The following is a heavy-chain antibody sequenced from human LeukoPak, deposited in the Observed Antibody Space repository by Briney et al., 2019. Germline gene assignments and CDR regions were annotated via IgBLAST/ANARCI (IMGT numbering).Heavy chain of an antibody. CDR3: ASGRYYYDSSAYHFDY. V-gene: IGHV4-4*07. CDR2: IHTSGST. Sequence: SETLSLTCTVSGGSISSYYWSWIRQPAGKGREWIGRIHTSGSTNYNPSLKSRVTMSVDTSKNQFSLTLSSVTAADTDVYYCASGRYYYDSSAYHFDYWGQGTLVTVSS. CDR1: GGSISSYY. J-gene: IGHJ4*02. D-gene: IGHD3-22*01.